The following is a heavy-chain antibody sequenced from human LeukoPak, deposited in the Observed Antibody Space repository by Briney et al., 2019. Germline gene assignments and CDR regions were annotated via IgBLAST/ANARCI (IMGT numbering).Heavy chain of an antibody. J-gene: IGHJ6*03. V-gene: IGHV4-61*02. Sequence: PSQTLSLTCTVSGGSISSGSYYWSWIRQPAGKGLEWIGRIYTSGSTNYNPPLKSRVTISVDTSKNQFSLKLSSVTAADTAVYYCAREGCTNGVCFLYYYYMDVWGKGTTVTVSS. CDR3: AREGCTNGVCFLYYYYMDV. CDR2: IYTSGST. CDR1: GGSISSGSYY. D-gene: IGHD2-8*01.